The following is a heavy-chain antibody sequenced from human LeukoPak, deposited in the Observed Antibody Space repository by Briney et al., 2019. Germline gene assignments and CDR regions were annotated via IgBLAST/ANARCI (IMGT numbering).Heavy chain of an antibody. CDR2: ISGSGGST. CDR1: GFTFSSYV. Sequence: PGASLRLSCAAFGFTFSSYVMSWGRQAPGKGLEWVSAISGSGGSTYYADSVKGRFTISRDNSKNTLYLQMNSLRAEDTAVYYCAKGLVPAARYGMDVWGQGTTVTVSS. D-gene: IGHD2-2*01. J-gene: IGHJ6*02. CDR3: AKGLVPAARYGMDV. V-gene: IGHV3-23*01.